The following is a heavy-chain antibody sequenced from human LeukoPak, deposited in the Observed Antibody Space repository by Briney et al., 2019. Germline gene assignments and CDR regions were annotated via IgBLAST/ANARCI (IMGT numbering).Heavy chain of an antibody. J-gene: IGHJ4*02. D-gene: IGHD3-3*01. CDR3: AGGFWSGYYFGTD. CDR2: INHSGST. CDR1: GGSFSGYY. V-gene: IGHV4-34*01. Sequence: PSETQSLTCAVYGGSFSGYYWSWIRQPPGKGLEWIGEINHSGSTNYNPSLKSRVTISVDTSKNQFSLKLSSVTAADTAVYYCAGGFWSGYYFGTDWGQGTLVTVSS.